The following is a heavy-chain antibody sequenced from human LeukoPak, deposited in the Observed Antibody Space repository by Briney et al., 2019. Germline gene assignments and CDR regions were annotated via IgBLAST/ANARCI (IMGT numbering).Heavy chain of an antibody. J-gene: IGHJ4*02. CDR2: ISAYNGNT. CDR3: ARVGSGWYRVFDY. CDR1: GYTFTSCG. D-gene: IGHD6-19*01. Sequence: ASVKVSCKASGYTFTSCGISWVRQAPGQGIEWMGWISAYNGNTNNAQKLYGRVTMTTDTSTSTDYMELRSLRSDDTAVYYCARVGSGWYRVFDYWGQGTLVTVSS. V-gene: IGHV1-18*01.